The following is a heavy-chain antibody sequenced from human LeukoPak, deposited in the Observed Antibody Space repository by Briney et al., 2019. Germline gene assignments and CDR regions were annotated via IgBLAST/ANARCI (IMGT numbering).Heavy chain of an antibody. J-gene: IGHJ6*02. CDR2: INHSGST. D-gene: IGHD6-13*01. CDR1: GGSFSGYY. Sequence: SETLSLTCAVYGGSFSGYYWSWVRQPPGKGLEWIGEINHSGSTNYNPSLKSRVTISVDTSKNQFSLKLSSVTAADTAVYYCASLLGSWYYYYYGMDVWGQGTTVTVSS. CDR3: ASLLGSWYYYYYGMDV. V-gene: IGHV4-34*01.